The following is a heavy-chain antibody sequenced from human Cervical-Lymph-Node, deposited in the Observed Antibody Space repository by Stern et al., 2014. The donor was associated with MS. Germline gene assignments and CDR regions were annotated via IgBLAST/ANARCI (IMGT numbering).Heavy chain of an antibody. J-gene: IGHJ5*02. CDR2: IYYSGST. CDR3: ARDLGRAAGTDWFDP. Sequence: QVQLQESGPGLVKPSETLSLTCPVSGGSISSYYLSWIRQPPGKGLEWIGYIYYSGSTNYNPSLKSRVTISVDTSKNQFSLKLSSVTAADTAVYYCARDLGRAAGTDWFDPWGQGTLVTVSS. V-gene: IGHV4-59*01. CDR1: GGSISSYY. D-gene: IGHD6-13*01.